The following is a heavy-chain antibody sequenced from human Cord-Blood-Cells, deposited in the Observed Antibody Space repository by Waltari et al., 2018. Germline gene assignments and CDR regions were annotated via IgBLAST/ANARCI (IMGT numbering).Heavy chain of an antibody. CDR1: GGSITSSSYY. Sequence: QLQLQESGPGLAKPSETLSLTCTLSGGSITSSSYYWGWFRQPPGKGLEGIGSIYYSRSTYNNPSLNGRVTISVDTSKTHVSLKLSSVTAADTAVYYCARSVGRDVVVVAAFDYWGQGTLVTVSS. J-gene: IGHJ4*02. CDR2: IYYSRST. V-gene: IGHV4-39*01. CDR3: ARSVGRDVVVVAAFDY. D-gene: IGHD2-15*01.